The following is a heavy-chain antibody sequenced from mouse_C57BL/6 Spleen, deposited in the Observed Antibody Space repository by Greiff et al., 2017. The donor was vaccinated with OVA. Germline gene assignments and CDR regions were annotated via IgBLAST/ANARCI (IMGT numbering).Heavy chain of an antibody. J-gene: IGHJ3*01. D-gene: IGHD2-4*01. CDR1: GYTFTSYW. Sequence: QVQLKQPGAELVKPGASVKLSCKASGYTFTSYWMQWVKQRPGQGLEWIGEIDPSDSYTNYNQKFKGKATLTVDTSSSTAYMQLSSLTSEDSAVYYCARGRLREGAWFAYWGQGTLVTVSA. V-gene: IGHV1-50*01. CDR3: ARGRLREGAWFAY. CDR2: IDPSDSYT.